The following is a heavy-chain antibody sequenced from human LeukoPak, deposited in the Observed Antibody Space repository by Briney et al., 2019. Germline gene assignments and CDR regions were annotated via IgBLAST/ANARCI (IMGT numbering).Heavy chain of an antibody. CDR3: ARIYADYFDY. Sequence: GGSLRLSCAASGFTLYGYWMTWIRQAPGKGLEWVASIDLDGSNTYYVDSVRGRFTIPRDNPNNSLYLQMNSLRAEDTAVYYCARIYADYFDYWGQGALVTVSS. CDR1: GFTLYGYW. J-gene: IGHJ4*02. CDR2: IDLDGSNT. D-gene: IGHD2-2*01. V-gene: IGHV3-7*01.